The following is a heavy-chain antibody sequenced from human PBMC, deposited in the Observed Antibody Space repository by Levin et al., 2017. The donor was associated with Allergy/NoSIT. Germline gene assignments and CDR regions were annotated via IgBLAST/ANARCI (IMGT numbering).Heavy chain of an antibody. CDR3: ARQSVLGGVMDV. CDR2: ISRDGSTI. D-gene: IGHD1-26*01. J-gene: IGHJ6*02. Sequence: GGSLRLSRAASGFTFSDHYMSWIRQAPGKGPEWIAYISRDGSTIHYGGSLKGRFSISRDNAKKSLYLHMSSLSVEDTAVYYCARQSVLGGVMDVWGQGTTVIVSS. CDR1: GFTFSDHY. V-gene: IGHV3-11*01.